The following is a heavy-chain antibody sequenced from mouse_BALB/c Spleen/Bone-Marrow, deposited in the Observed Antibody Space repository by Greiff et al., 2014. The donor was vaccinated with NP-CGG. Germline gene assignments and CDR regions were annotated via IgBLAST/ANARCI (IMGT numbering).Heavy chain of an antibody. CDR3: ARDGYYVFYAMDY. V-gene: IGHV5-6-3*01. D-gene: IGHD2-3*01. J-gene: IGHJ4*01. CDR1: GFTFSSYG. Sequence: EVKLMVSGGGLVQPGGSLELSCAASGFTFSSYGMSWVRQTPDKRLELVATINSNGGSTYYPDSVKGRFTTSRDNAKNTLYLQMSSLKSEDTAMYYCARDGYYVFYAMDYWGQGTSVTVSS. CDR2: INSNGGST.